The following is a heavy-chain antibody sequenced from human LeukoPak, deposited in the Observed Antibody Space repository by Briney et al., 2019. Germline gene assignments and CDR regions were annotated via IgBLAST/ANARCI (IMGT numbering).Heavy chain of an antibody. CDR3: ARGSGWYENYYYYMDV. CDR1: GFTFSTFA. V-gene: IGHV3-21*01. D-gene: IGHD6-19*01. CDR2: IFPSGGEI. J-gene: IGHJ6*03. Sequence: GGSLRLSCAASGFTFSTFAMVWVRQPPGKGLEWVSSIFPSGGEIHYADSVKGRFTISRDNAKNSLYLQMNSLRAEDTAVYYCARGSGWYENYYYYMDVWGKGTTVTVSS.